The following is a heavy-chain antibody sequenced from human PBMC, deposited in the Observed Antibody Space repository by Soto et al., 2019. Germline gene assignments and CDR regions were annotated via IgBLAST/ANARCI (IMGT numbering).Heavy chain of an antibody. V-gene: IGHV2-70*11. D-gene: IGHD2-15*01. Sequence: SGPTLVNPTQTLTLTCTFSGFSLSTSGVGVGWIRQPPGKALEWLARIDWDDDKYYSTSLKTRLTISKDTSKNQVVLTMTNMDPVDTATYYCVSCSGSSGYYYGMDVWGQGTTVTVSS. CDR2: IDWDDDK. J-gene: IGHJ6*02. CDR3: VSCSGSSGYYYGMDV. CDR1: GFSLSTSGVG.